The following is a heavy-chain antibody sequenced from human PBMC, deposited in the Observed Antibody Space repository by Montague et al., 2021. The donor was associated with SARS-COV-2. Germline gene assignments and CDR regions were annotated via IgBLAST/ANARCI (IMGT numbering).Heavy chain of an antibody. Sequence: SETLSLTCAVYGGSFSGYFWTWVRQSPGKGLEWIGEIKHTGFTNYNPPLKSRVSLSMDTSKNQFSLRLTSMTAADTAVYYCARGKDDITVVLVVTSSSSYFDSWSRGTPVAVSS. CDR3: ARGKDDITVVLVVTSSSSYFDS. V-gene: IGHV4-34*01. D-gene: IGHD3-10*01. CDR2: IKHTGFT. CDR1: GGSFSGYF. J-gene: IGHJ4*02.